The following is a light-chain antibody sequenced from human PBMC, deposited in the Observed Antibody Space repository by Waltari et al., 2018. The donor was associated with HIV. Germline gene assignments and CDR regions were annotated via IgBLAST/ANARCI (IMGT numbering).Light chain of an antibody. Sequence: VLTQPPSESGAPGHPVTIFCSGNSSNIGAGFDVQWHPQRSGTAPKLLIFGSGNRPSGAPVRFSGSKSGTSPAMAISGLQLDDEGDYYCQSYDRSLNGYVFGGGTKVIVL. CDR3: QSYDRSLNGYV. CDR2: GSG. CDR1: SSNIGAGFD. J-gene: IGLJ1*01. V-gene: IGLV1-40*01.